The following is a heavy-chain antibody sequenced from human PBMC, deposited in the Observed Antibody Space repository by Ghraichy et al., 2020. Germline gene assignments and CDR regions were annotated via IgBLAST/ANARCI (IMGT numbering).Heavy chain of an antibody. D-gene: IGHD3-22*01. CDR2: IDHDGSEK. J-gene: IGHJ4*02. Sequence: LSLTCAASGFTFSSYWMSWVRQAPGQGLEWVANIDHDGSEKYYVDSVKGRFTISRDNAKNSLYLQMNSLRAEDTAVYYCARGDDSFGDYWGQGTLVTVSS. CDR3: ARGDDSFGDY. V-gene: IGHV3-7*03. CDR1: GFTFSSYW.